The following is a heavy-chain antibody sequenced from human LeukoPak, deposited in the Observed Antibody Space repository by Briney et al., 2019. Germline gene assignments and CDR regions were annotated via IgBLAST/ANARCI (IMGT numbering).Heavy chain of an antibody. Sequence: SETLSLTCAVYGGSFSGYYWNWIRQPPGKGLEWIGEINHSGSTNYNPSLKSRVTISVDTSKNQFSLKLSSVTAADTAVYYCARRTYTSRRYYYYYMDVWGKGTTVTVSS. J-gene: IGHJ6*03. CDR3: ARRTYTSRRYYYYYMDV. D-gene: IGHD6-13*01. CDR1: GGSFSGYY. V-gene: IGHV4-34*01. CDR2: INHSGST.